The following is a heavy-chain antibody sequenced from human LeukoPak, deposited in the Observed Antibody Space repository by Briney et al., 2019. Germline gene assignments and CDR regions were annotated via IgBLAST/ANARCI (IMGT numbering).Heavy chain of an antibody. V-gene: IGHV3-23*01. J-gene: IGHJ4*02. CDR2: ISISGGVT. CDR1: GFTFYRFA. CDR3: AKGGIYGDFGTF. Sequence: GGSLRLSCAASGFTFYRFALSWVRQAPGKGLEWVSGISISGGVTYYADSVKGRFTISRDNSKSTVYLQMTSLRAEDTAVYYCAKGGIYGDFGTFWGQGTLVAVS. D-gene: IGHD4-17*01.